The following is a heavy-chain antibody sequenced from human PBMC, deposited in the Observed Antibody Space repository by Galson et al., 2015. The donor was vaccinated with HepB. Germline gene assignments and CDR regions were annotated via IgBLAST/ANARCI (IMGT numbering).Heavy chain of an antibody. CDR3: AKPLWFGELLIDY. Sequence: SLRLSCAASGFTFSSYGMHWVRQAPGKGLEWVAVISYDGSNKYYADSVKGRFTISRDNSKNTLYLQMNSLRAEDTAVYYCAKPLWFGELLIDYWGQGTLVTVSS. CDR2: ISYDGSNK. J-gene: IGHJ4*02. CDR1: GFTFSSYG. V-gene: IGHV3-30*18. D-gene: IGHD3-10*01.